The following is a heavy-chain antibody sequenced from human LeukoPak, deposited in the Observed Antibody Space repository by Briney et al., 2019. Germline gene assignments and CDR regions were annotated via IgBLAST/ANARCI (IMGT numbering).Heavy chain of an antibody. V-gene: IGHV3-33*01. D-gene: IGHD2-2*01. CDR3: ARGDIVVVPARGMDV. CDR1: GFTFSSYG. Sequence: PGGSLRLSCAASGFTFSSYGMHWVRQAPGKGLEWVAVIWYDGSNKYYADSVKGRFTISRDNSKNTLYLQMNSLRAEGTAVYYCARGDIVVVPARGMDVWGQGTTVTVSS. J-gene: IGHJ6*02. CDR2: IWYDGSNK.